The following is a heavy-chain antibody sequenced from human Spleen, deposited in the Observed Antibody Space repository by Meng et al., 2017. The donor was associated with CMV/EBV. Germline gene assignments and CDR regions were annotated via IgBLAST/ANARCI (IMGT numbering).Heavy chain of an antibody. V-gene: IGHV1-69*05. CDR2: IIPIFGTA. CDR3: ARGRGEYCSSTSCSSGFDP. J-gene: IGHJ5*02. D-gene: IGHD2-2*01. CDR1: GGTFSSYA. Sequence: SVKVSCKASGGTFSSYAISWVRQAPGQGLEWMGGIIPIFGTANDAQKIQGRVTITTDESTSTAYMELSSLGSEDTAVYYCARGRGEYCSSTSCSSGFDPWGQGTLVTVSS.